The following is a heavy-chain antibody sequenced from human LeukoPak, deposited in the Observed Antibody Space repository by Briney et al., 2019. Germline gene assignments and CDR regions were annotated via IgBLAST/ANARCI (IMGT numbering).Heavy chain of an antibody. CDR3: ARDGNRRMYYYDKVGDY. V-gene: IGHV1-18*01. Sequence: GASVKVSCKASGYTFTSYGISWVRQAPGQGLEWMGWISAYNGNTNYAQKLQGRVTMTTDTSTTTAYMELRSLRSDDTAVYYCARDGNRRMYYYDKVGDYWGQGTLVTVSS. CDR2: ISAYNGNT. J-gene: IGHJ4*02. CDR1: GYTFTSYG. D-gene: IGHD3-22*01.